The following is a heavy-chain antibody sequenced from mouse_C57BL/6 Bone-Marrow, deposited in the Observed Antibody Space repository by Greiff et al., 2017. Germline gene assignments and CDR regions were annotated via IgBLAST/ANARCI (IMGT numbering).Heavy chain of an antibody. Sequence: EVKLMESGPVLVKPGASVKMSCKASGYTFTDYYMNWVKQSHGKSLEWIGVINPYNGGTSYNQKFKGKATLTVDKSSSTAYMELNSLTSEDSAVYYCARGTITTVVGGGYWGQGTTLTVSS. D-gene: IGHD1-1*01. CDR3: ARGTITTVVGGGY. V-gene: IGHV1-19*01. J-gene: IGHJ2*01. CDR1: GYTFTDYY. CDR2: INPYNGGT.